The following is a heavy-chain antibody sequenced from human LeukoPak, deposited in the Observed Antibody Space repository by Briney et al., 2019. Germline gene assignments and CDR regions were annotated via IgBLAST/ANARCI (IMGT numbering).Heavy chain of an antibody. D-gene: IGHD3-22*01. V-gene: IGHV3-21*01. J-gene: IGHJ4*02. CDR2: ISSSSSYI. Sequence: GSLRLSCAASGFTFSSYSMNWVRQAPGKGLEWVSSISSSSSYIYYADSVKGRFTISRDNAKNSLYLQMNSLRAEDTAVYYCARVEYDSLLLDYWGQGTLVTVSS. CDR1: GFTFSSYS. CDR3: ARVEYDSLLLDY.